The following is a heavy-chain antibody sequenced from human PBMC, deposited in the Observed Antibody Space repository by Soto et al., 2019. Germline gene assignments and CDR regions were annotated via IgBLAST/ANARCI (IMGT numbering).Heavy chain of an antibody. D-gene: IGHD3-9*01. CDR3: ARAHILTGYYSSYFDY. Sequence: ASVKVSCKASGYTFTSYYMHWVRQAPGQGLEWMGIINPSGGSTSYAQKFQGRVTMTRDTSTSTVYMELSSLRSEDTAVYYCARAHILTGYYSSYFDYWGQGTLVTVSS. V-gene: IGHV1-46*01. CDR2: INPSGGST. CDR1: GYTFTSYY. J-gene: IGHJ4*02.